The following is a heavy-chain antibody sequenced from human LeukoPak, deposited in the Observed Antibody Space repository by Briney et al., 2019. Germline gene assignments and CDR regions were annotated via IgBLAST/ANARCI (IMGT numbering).Heavy chain of an antibody. V-gene: IGHV1-18*04. J-gene: IGHJ4*02. CDR2: ISAYNGNT. D-gene: IGHD3-10*01. CDR1: GYTFTTYG. Sequence: ASVKVSCKASGYTFTTYGISWVRQAPGQGLEWMGWISAYNGNTNYAQKLQGRVTMTTDTSTSTANMELRSLRSDDTAVYYCARALTMVRGVLDPYFDYWGQGTLVTVSS. CDR3: ARALTMVRGVLDPYFDY.